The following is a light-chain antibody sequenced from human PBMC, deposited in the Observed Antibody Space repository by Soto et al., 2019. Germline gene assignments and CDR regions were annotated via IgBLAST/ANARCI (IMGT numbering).Light chain of an antibody. V-gene: IGLV2-14*01. Sequence: QSVLTHPASISWSPGESITISCTGTSRDVGGYNFVSWYQQHPGRAPKLLIYEVSRRPSGVSNRFSGSKSGDTASLTISGLQAEDEADYYCSSYRGYSTRVFGTAPKPTVL. CDR3: SSYRGYSTRV. CDR2: EVS. CDR1: SRDVGGYNF. J-gene: IGLJ1*01.